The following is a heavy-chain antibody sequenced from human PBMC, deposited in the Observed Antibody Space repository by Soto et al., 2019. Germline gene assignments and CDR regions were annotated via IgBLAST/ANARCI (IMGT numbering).Heavy chain of an antibody. J-gene: IGHJ4*02. CDR2: ISYDGTKT. V-gene: IGHV3-30*18. CDR1: GFTFSIYA. D-gene: IGHD6-19*01. Sequence: QVQLVESGGGVVQPGRSLRVSCAASGFTFSIYAMHWVRQAPGTGLEWVAVISYDGTKTYYADSVKGRFTISRDNSKNTVYLQMNRRRDEDTAVYYCAKDRGPRRQWLRDPVAYWGQGNVVPVSP. CDR3: AKDRGPRRQWLRDPVAY.